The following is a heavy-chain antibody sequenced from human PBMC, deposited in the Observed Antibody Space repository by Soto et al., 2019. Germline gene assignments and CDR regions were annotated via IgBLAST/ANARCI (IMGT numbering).Heavy chain of an antibody. V-gene: IGHV2-5*02. CDR1: GFSLPTRGVG. CDR2: IYWDDDK. CDR3: AHRLPGYSTVWKTGIFDY. D-gene: IGHD6-19*01. Sequence: QITLKECGPTLVQPTQTLAVTCTFSGFSLPTRGVGVGWIRQPPGQALEWLAFIYWDDDKRYSPSLKSRLTIINATSKNQVLLIMTNVDHVDTATHCCAHRLPGYSTVWKTGIFDYWVQDTLVAVSS. J-gene: IGHJ4*02.